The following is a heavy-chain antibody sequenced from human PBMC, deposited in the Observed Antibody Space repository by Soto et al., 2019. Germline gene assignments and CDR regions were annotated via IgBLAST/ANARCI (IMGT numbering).Heavy chain of an antibody. CDR2: AYYSGST. J-gene: IGHJ4*02. CDR1: GDSINNNNYY. CDR3: ARQGLRYCSAGICYPSYFDY. Sequence: SETLSLTCTVSGDSINNNNYYWGWIRQPPGKGLEWIGSAYYSGSTYYNPSLKSRVTISVDASKNLFSLRLGSVTAADTAVYYCARQGLRYCSAGICYPSYFDYWGQGTLVTVSS. D-gene: IGHD2-15*01. V-gene: IGHV4-39*01.